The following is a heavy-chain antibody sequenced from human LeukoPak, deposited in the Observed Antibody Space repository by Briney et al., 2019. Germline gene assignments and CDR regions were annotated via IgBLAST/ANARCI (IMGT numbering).Heavy chain of an antibody. Sequence: GGPLGLSFAASGFTFDDFAMPWVRQAPGKGLEWVSLISGDSGSTYYADSVKGRFTISRDNSKNSLYLQMNSLRAEDTAVYYCARAMTSWGQGTLVTVSS. D-gene: IGHD4-11*01. CDR2: ISGDSGST. CDR3: ARAMTS. V-gene: IGHV3-43*02. CDR1: GFTFDDFA. J-gene: IGHJ4*02.